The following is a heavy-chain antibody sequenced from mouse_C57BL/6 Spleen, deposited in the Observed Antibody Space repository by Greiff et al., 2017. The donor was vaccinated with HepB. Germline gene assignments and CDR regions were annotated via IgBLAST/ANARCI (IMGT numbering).Heavy chain of an antibody. D-gene: IGHD4-1*01. J-gene: IGHJ1*03. CDR3: TKLGREDWYFDV. CDR1: GFTFSNYW. CDR2: IRLKSDNYAT. Sequence: EVKLQESGGGLVQPGGSMKLSCVASGFTFSNYWMNWVRQSPEKGLEWVAQIRLKSDNYATHYAESVKGRFTISRDDSKSSVYLQMNNLRAEDTGIYYCTKLGREDWYFDVWGTGTTVTVSS. V-gene: IGHV6-3*01.